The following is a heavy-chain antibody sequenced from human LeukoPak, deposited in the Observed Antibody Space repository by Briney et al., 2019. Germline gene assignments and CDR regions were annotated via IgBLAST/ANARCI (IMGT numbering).Heavy chain of an antibody. Sequence: SETLSLTCTVSGGSISSYYWSWIRQPAGKGLEWIGRIYTSGSTNYNPSLKSRVTMSVDTSKNQFSLKLSSVTAADTAVYYCAKGGKGVNYYDSSGYLDYWGQGTLVTVSS. D-gene: IGHD3-22*01. V-gene: IGHV4-4*07. CDR1: GGSISSYY. CDR2: IYTSGST. CDR3: AKGGKGVNYYDSSGYLDY. J-gene: IGHJ4*02.